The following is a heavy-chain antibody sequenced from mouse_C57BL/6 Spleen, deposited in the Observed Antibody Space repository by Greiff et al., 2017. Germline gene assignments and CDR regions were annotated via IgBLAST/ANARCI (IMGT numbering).Heavy chain of an antibody. Sequence: LVESGAELVKPGASVKISCKASGYAFSSYWMNWVKQRPGKGLEWIGQIYPGDGDTNYNGKFKGKATLTADKSSSTAYMQLSSLTSEDSAVYFCARSDYYGTPFAYWGQGTLVTVSA. CDR3: ARSDYYGTPFAY. J-gene: IGHJ3*01. CDR2: IYPGDGDT. CDR1: GYAFSSYW. V-gene: IGHV1-80*01. D-gene: IGHD1-1*01.